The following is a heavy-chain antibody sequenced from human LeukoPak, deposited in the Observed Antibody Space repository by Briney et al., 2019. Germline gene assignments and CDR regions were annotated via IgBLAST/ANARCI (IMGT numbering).Heavy chain of an antibody. CDR2: ISDSSTTI. CDR1: GFAFSSYN. D-gene: IGHD3-10*02. Sequence: GGSLRLSCAASGFAFSSYNMNWVRQAPGKGLEWVPYISDSSTTIYYADSVKGRFTISRDNAKNSLYLQMNSLRAEDTAVYYCAELGITMIGGVWGKGTTVTISS. V-gene: IGHV3-48*01. J-gene: IGHJ6*04. CDR3: AELGITMIGGV.